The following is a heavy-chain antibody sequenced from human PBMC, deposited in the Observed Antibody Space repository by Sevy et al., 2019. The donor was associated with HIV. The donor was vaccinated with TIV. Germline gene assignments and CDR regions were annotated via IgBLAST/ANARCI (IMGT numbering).Heavy chain of an antibody. Sequence: GGSLRLSCAASGFTFSNAWMSWVRQAPGKGLEWVGRIKSKTDGGTTDYAAPVKGRFTISRDDSKNTLYLQMNSLKTEDTAVYYCTTDDYVWGSYRLDYWGQGTVVTVSS. D-gene: IGHD3-16*02. J-gene: IGHJ4*02. CDR2: IKSKTDGGTT. CDR1: GFTFSNAW. CDR3: TTDDYVWGSYRLDY. V-gene: IGHV3-15*01.